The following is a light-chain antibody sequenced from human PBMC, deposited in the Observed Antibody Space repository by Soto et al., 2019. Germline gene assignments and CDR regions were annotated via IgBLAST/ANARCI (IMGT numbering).Light chain of an antibody. Sequence: QSALTQPASVSGSPGQSITISCIGSNSDVGGYNYVSWYQHHPGRVPKPMIFEVSDRPSGVSSRFSGSKSGNTAYLTISGLQAEDEADYYCSSFSSTSTIVFGGGTKVTVL. CDR3: SSFSSTSTIV. CDR1: NSDVGGYNY. V-gene: IGLV2-14*01. CDR2: EVS. J-gene: IGLJ2*01.